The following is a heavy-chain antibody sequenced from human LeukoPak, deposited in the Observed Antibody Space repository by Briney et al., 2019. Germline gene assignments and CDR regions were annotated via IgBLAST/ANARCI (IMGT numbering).Heavy chain of an antibody. V-gene: IGHV3-7*01. D-gene: IGHD5-12*01. J-gene: IGHJ4*02. CDR1: GFSFRDFW. CDR2: INQGGSLS. CDR3: ARFGYSGWNLEY. Sequence: GGSLRLSCAASGFSFRDFWMSWVRQSPGKGLEWVASINQGGSLSYYVDSVKGRFTISRDDAKSSLYVRMDSLRDEDTAVYYCARFGYSGWNLEYWGQGTLVTVSS.